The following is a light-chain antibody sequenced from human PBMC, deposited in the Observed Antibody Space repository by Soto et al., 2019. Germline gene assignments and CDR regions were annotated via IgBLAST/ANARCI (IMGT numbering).Light chain of an antibody. J-gene: IGLJ2*01. CDR3: CSYAGNYVV. Sequence: QSALTQPRSVSGSPGQSVTISCTGTSSDVGNNIYVSWYQQHPGKAPKLMIYDVTKRPAGVPDRFSGSKSCNMASLTISWLQAEDESDYFCCSYAGNYVVFGGGTKLTVL. CDR1: SSDVGNNIY. CDR2: DVT. V-gene: IGLV2-11*01.